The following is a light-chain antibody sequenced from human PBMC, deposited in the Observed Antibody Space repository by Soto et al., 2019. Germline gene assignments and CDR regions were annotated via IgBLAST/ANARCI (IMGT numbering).Light chain of an antibody. CDR1: QSVSSW. CDR2: DAS. V-gene: IGKV1-5*01. J-gene: IGKJ4*02. Sequence: DIQMTQSPSSLSASVGARVTITCRATQSVSSWLAGYQQKPGKAPKLLIYDASVLESGVPSRFSGSGSGTAFTLTISGLPPDDFATYSCQQYDSYPLSFGGGTKVEIK. CDR3: QQYDSYPLS.